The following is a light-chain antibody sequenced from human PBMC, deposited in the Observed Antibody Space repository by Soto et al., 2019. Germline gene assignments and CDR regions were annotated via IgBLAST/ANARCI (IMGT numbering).Light chain of an antibody. CDR1: QSVSTF. Sequence: EVVLTQSPATLSVSPGERVTLSCRASQSVSTFLAWYQHKPGQAPRPLIYDTFERATGVPDRFSGGGSGTDFTLTISSVEPEDFAVYYCQQRARWPMPFGQGTRLE. V-gene: IGKV3-11*01. J-gene: IGKJ5*01. CDR2: DTF. CDR3: QQRARWPMP.